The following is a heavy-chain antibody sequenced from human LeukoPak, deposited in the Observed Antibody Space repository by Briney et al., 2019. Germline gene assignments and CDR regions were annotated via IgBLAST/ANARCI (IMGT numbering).Heavy chain of an antibody. CDR2: ISSSSSYI. Sequence: GGSLRLSCAASGFTFSSYSMNWVRRAPGKGLEWVSSISSSSSYIYYADSVKGRFTISRDNAKNSLYLQMNSLRAEDTAVYYCARDTGSSSCDYWGQGTLVTVSS. V-gene: IGHV3-21*01. CDR1: GFTFSSYS. CDR3: ARDTGSSSCDY. D-gene: IGHD6-13*01. J-gene: IGHJ4*02.